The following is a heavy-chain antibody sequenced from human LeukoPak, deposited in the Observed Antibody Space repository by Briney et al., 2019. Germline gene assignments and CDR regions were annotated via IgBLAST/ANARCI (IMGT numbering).Heavy chain of an antibody. CDR1: GGSFSGYY. CDR2: INHSGST. D-gene: IGHD2-15*01. CDR3: ARGPRGVVVVAAMYYGMDV. V-gene: IGHV4-34*01. J-gene: IGHJ6*02. Sequence: KPSETLSLTCAVYGGSFSGYYWSWIRQPPGKGLEWIGEINHSGSTNYNPSLKSRVTISVDTSKNQFSLKLSSVTAADTAVYYCARGPRGVVVVAAMYYGMDVWGQGTTVTVSS.